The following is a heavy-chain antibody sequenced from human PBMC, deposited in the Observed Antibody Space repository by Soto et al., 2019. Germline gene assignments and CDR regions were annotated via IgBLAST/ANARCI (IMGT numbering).Heavy chain of an antibody. CDR1: GFTFSSYW. D-gene: IGHD6-19*01. V-gene: IGHV3-74*01. CDR3: ARARNSGWSFDY. CDR2: INSDGSST. Sequence: GGSLRLSCAASGFTFSSYWMHWVRQAPGKGLVWVSRINSDGSSTSYADSVKSRFTISRDNAKKTLYLQMNSLRAEDTAVYYCARARNSGWSFDYWGQGTLVTVSS. J-gene: IGHJ4*02.